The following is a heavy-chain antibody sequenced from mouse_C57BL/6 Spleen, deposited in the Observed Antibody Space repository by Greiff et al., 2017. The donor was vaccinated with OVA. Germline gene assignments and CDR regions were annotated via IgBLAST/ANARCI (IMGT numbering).Heavy chain of an antibody. CDR2: INPSTGGT. CDR1: GYSFTGYY. J-gene: IGHJ2*01. Sequence: VQLKQSGPELVKPGASVKISCKASGYSFTGYYMNWVKQSPEKSLEWIGEINPSTGGTTYNQKFKAKATLTVDKSSSTAYMQLKSLTSEDSAVYYCARSYFDYWGQGTTLTVSS. V-gene: IGHV1-42*01. CDR3: ARSYFDY.